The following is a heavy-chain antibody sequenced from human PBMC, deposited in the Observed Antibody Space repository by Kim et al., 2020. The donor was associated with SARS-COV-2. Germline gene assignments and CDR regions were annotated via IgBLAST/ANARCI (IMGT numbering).Heavy chain of an antibody. CDR1: GGSISSSSYY. V-gene: IGHV4-39*01. Sequence: SETLSLTCTVSGGSISSSSYYWGWIRQPPGKGLEWIGCSYYSGSTYYNPSLKSRITISVDTSKNQFSLKLSSVTAADTCVYYCARHGDSLTGCWGYYGMDVWGQGTTVTVSS. D-gene: IGHD3-9*01. CDR2: SYYSGST. CDR3: ARHGDSLTGCWGYYGMDV. J-gene: IGHJ6*02.